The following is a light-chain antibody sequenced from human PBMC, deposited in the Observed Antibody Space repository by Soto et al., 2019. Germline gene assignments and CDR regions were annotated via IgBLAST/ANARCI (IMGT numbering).Light chain of an antibody. CDR1: QSAGTN. CDR2: GAF. V-gene: IGKV3-20*01. Sequence: EILFTPSPTTLACSSGEKSPLSCRASQSAGTNLAWYQQKPGQAPRLLIHGAFTRATGIPDRFSGSGSGTDFTLTISRLEPEDFAVFYCQQYAVSPITFGQGTRLEIK. CDR3: QQYAVSPIT. J-gene: IGKJ5*01.